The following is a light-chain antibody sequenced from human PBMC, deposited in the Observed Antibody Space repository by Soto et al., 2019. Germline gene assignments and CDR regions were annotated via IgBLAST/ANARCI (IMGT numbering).Light chain of an antibody. CDR1: SSDVGGYNY. CDR3: SSYTSSSTVV. V-gene: IGLV2-14*01. J-gene: IGLJ2*01. CDR2: EVS. Sequence: QSVLTQPASVSGSPGQSITISCTRTSSDVGGYNYVSWYQQHPGKAPKLMIYEVSNRPSGVSNRFSGSKSGNTASLTISGLQAEDEADYYCSSYTSSSTVVFGGGTKLTVL.